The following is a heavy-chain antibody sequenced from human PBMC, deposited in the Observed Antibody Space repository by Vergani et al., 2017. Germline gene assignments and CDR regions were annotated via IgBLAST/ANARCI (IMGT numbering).Heavy chain of an antibody. Sequence: VQLVESGGGLVKPGGSLRPSCAASGFTFSSYSMNWVRQAPGKGLEWVSSISSSSSYIYYADSVKGRFTISRDNAKNSLYLQMDSLRAEDTAVYYCAREWVAAGCFDYWSQGTLVTVSS. D-gene: IGHD6-13*01. CDR2: ISSSSSYI. V-gene: IGHV3-21*01. CDR3: AREWVAAGCFDY. CDR1: GFTFSSYS. J-gene: IGHJ4*02.